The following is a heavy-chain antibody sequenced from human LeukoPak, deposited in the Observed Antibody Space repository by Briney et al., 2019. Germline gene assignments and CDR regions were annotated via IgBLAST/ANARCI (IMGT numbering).Heavy chain of an antibody. Sequence: GGSLRLSCAASGFTFSSHGMHWVRQAPGKGLEWVTVISYDGSNKYYADSVKGRFTISRDDSKNTLYLQMNSLRPEDTAVYYCARPYLERSLKFCMDVWGKGTTVTVSS. V-gene: IGHV3-30*03. CDR3: ARPYLERSLKFCMDV. J-gene: IGHJ6*03. D-gene: IGHD3-3*02. CDR2: ISYDGSNK. CDR1: GFTFSSHG.